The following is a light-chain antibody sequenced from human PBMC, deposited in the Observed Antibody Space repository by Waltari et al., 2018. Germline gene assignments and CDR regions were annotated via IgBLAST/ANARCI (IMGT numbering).Light chain of an antibody. J-gene: IGKJ2*01. Sequence: DILLTQSPVFLSAFVGDRVTISCRSSQTVNTYLNWYQQKLGEAPKLLIYAASTLQSGVPPRFSGTGSGTVFTLTILNLQPEDFATYFCQQSYSTPYTFGPGT. CDR1: QTVNTY. CDR3: QQSYSTPYT. CDR2: AAS. V-gene: IGKV1-39*01.